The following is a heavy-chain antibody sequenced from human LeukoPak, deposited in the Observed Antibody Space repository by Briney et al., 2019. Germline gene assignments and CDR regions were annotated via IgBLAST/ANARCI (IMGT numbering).Heavy chain of an antibody. D-gene: IGHD6-19*01. CDR2: IKKDGSEK. CDR1: GFTFSSYW. V-gene: IGHV3-7*01. CDR3: VREGGSGWYSGWFDP. J-gene: IGHJ5*02. Sequence: GGSLRLSCAASGFTFSSYWMGWVRQAPGKGLEWVANIKKDGSEKKYVDSVKGRFTISRDNADNSLYLQMSSLRAEDTALYYCVREGGSGWYSGWFDPWGQGTLVTVSS.